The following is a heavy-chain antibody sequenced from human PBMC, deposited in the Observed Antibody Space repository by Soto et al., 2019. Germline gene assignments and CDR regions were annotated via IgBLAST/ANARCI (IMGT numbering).Heavy chain of an antibody. Sequence: GGSLRLSCAASGFTFDDYAMYWVRQGPGKGLEWVSGISWDSGRIGYADSVKGRFTISRDNAKNSLYLQMNSLRPEDTAVYYCARRVGVAPVYDAYDFWGQGTMVTVSS. CDR2: ISWDSGRI. V-gene: IGHV3-9*01. D-gene: IGHD2-15*01. J-gene: IGHJ3*01. CDR1: GFTFDDYA. CDR3: ARRVGVAPVYDAYDF.